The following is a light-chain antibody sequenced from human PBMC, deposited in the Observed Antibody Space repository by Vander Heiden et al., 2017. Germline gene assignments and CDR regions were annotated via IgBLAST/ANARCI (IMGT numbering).Light chain of an antibody. CDR1: QGVSNY. CDR3: QKYNSAPWT. Sequence: DIQMTQSPSSLSASVGDRVTLTCRASQGVSNYFAWYQQKPGKVPKLLIYAASTLQTGVPSRFSGSGSGTDFTLTISSLQPEDVATYYCQKYNSAPWTFGQGTKVEIK. V-gene: IGKV1-27*01. CDR2: AAS. J-gene: IGKJ1*01.